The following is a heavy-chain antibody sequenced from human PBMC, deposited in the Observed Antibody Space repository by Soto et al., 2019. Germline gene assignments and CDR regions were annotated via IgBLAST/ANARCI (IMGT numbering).Heavy chain of an antibody. CDR2: INSNGGST. J-gene: IGHJ4*02. D-gene: IGHD5-18*01. CDR3: ARGGYSYGAGFDY. CDR1: GFIFSGYA. V-gene: IGHV3-64*01. Sequence: EVQLVESGGGLVQPGGSLRLSCAASGFIFSGYAMHWVRQAPGKGLEYVSSINSNGGSTYCANSVKGGFTISRDNSRNTLYLQVGSLRSEDMAVYYCARGGYSYGAGFDYWGQGTLVTVSS.